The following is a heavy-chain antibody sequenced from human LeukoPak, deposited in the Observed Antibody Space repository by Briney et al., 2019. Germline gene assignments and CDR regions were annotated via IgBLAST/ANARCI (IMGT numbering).Heavy chain of an antibody. J-gene: IGHJ5*02. CDR1: GGTFSSYG. Sequence: ASVKVSCKASGGTFSSYGISWVRQAPGQGLEWMGGIIPIFDTTNHAQKFQGRVTITADESTSTAYMELSSLRSEDTAVYYCARGYSKESPPHHWGQGTLVTVSS. V-gene: IGHV1-69*01. CDR3: ARGYSKESPPHH. CDR2: IIPIFDTT. D-gene: IGHD5-12*01.